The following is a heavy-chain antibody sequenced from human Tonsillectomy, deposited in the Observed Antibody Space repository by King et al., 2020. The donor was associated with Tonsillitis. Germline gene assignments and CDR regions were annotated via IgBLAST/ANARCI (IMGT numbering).Heavy chain of an antibody. J-gene: IGHJ4*02. CDR1: GFTFSSYW. V-gene: IGHV3-7*03. D-gene: IGHD6-13*01. CDR3: AGWYTSRWHLDY. CDR2: IKPDGSEK. Sequence: VQLVESGGGLVQPGGSLRLSCAASGFTFSSYWMSWVRQAPGKGLEWVANIKPDGSEKYYVDSVKGRFTISRDNAKNSLYLQMNSLRAEDTAVYYCAGWYTSRWHLDYWGQGTLVTVSS.